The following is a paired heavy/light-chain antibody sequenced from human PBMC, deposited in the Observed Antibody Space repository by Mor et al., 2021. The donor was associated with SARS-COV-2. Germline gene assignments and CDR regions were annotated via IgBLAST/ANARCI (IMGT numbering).Heavy chain of an antibody. CDR2: ISGSSSTI. CDR3: ARRGSGRHFDY. CDR1: GFTFSDYY. J-gene: IGHJ4*02. D-gene: IGHD1-26*01. V-gene: IGHV3-11*01. Sequence: QVQLVESGGGLVKPGGSLRLSCAASGFTFSDYYMSWIRQAPGKGLEWVSYISGSSSTIYDADSVKGRFTISRDNAENSLYLQMNSLRGEDTAVYYCARRGSGRHFDYWGQGTLVTVSS.
Light chain of an antibody. CDR1: QSVSSTY. V-gene: IGKV3-20*01. CDR2: GAS. Sequence: EIVLTQSPGTLSLSPGERATLSCRASQSVSSTYLSWYQHKPGQAPRLLIYGASSRATGIPDRFSGSGSGTDFTLTISRLEPEDFAVYYCQQYGSSQFTFGPGTKVDIK. J-gene: IGKJ3*01. CDR3: QQYGSSQFT.